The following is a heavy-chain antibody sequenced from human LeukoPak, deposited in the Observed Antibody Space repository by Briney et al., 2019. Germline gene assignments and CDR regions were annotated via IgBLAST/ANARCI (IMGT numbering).Heavy chain of an antibody. J-gene: IGHJ6*02. CDR2: INHSGST. D-gene: IGHD3-10*02. Sequence: SETLSLTCAVYGGSFSGYYWSWIRQPPGKGLEWIREINHSGSTNYNPSLKSRVTISVDTSKNQFSLKLSSVTAADTAVYYCARGTKAVPYYYYGMDVWGQGTTVTVSS. CDR3: ARGTKAVPYYYYGMDV. V-gene: IGHV4-34*01. CDR1: GGSFSGYY.